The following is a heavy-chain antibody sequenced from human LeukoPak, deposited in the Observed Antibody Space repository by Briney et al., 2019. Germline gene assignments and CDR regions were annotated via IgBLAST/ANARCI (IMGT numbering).Heavy chain of an antibody. J-gene: IGHJ4*02. CDR2: MNPNSGNR. CDR1: GYTFTNFD. V-gene: IGHV1-8*01. D-gene: IGHD2-2*01. CDR3: ARGDCSSTSCYSHDY. Sequence: ASVKVSCKASGYTFTNFDIIWVRQATGQGLEWMGWMNPNSGNRGYAQKFQDRVTMTRNTSTSTAYMELSSLRSEDTAVYYCARGDCSSTSCYSHDYWGQGTLVTVSS.